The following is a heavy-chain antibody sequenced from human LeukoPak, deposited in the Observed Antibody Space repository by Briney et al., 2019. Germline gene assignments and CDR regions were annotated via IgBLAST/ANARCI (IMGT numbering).Heavy chain of an antibody. CDR2: INLNSGGT. CDR1: GYTFTGYY. D-gene: IGHD2-21*02. Sequence: ASVKVSCKASGYTFTGYYMHWVRHAPGQGLEWMGWINLNSGGTNYAQKFQGRVTMTRDTSISTAYMELSRLRSDDTAVYYCARDVWVTTTPYFDYWGQGTMVTVSS. CDR3: ARDVWVTTTPYFDY. J-gene: IGHJ4*02. V-gene: IGHV1-2*02.